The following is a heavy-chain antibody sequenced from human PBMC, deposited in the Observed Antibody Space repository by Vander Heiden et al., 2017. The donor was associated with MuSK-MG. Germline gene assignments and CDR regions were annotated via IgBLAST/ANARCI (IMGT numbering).Heavy chain of an antibody. J-gene: IGHJ4*02. CDR1: GFSFIRCA. CDR3: ARRAGGWYEPFDY. V-gene: IGHV3-23*01. Sequence: EVQLLESGGGLVQPGGSLRLSGAAPGFSFIRCAISWVRQAPGKGLEWVSDISGSGGSQYHADSVKGRFTISRDNSKNTLYLQMNSLRAEDTAVYYCARRAGGWYEPFDYWGQGTLVTFSS. D-gene: IGHD6-19*01. CDR2: ISGSGGSQ.